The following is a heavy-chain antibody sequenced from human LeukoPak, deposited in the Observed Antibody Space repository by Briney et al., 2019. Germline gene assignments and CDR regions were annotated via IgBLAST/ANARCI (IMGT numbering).Heavy chain of an antibody. D-gene: IGHD6-19*01. CDR3: ARALGIAVAGTGGY. CDR2: MNPNSGNT. V-gene: IGHV1-8*03. CDR1: GYTFSTYD. J-gene: IGHJ4*02. Sequence: GASVKASCKASGYTFSTYDINWVRQATGQGLEWMGWMNPNSGNTGYAQKFQGRVSITRNNSISTAYMELSSLRSEDTAVYYCARALGIAVAGTGGYWGQGTLVTVSS.